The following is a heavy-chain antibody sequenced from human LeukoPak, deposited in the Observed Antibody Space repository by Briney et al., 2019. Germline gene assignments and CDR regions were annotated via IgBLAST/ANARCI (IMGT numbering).Heavy chain of an antibody. J-gene: IGHJ4*02. CDR2: IRSKANSYAT. Sequence: PGGSLKLSCAASGVTFSGSAMDWVRQASGKGLEWVGRIRSKANSYATADAAAVKGRFTVSRDDSKNTAYLQMNSPKTEDTAVNYCTSPTEAGPWGKGTLVTVSS. V-gene: IGHV3-73*01. CDR1: GVTFSGSA. CDR3: TSPTEAGP. D-gene: IGHD4-17*01.